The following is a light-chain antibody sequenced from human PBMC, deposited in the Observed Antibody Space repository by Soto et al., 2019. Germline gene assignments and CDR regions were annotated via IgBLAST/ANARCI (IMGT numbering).Light chain of an antibody. J-gene: IGLJ1*01. CDR1: NSDVGSYNY. Sequence: QSALTQPAPVSGSPGQSITISCTGTNSDVGSYNYVSWHQQHPGKAPKLMIYNVYDRPSGISNRFSGSKSGNTASLTISGLQGEDEADYYCSSYTISRTYVFGTGTKLTVL. CDR3: SSYTISRTYV. CDR2: NVY. V-gene: IGLV2-14*03.